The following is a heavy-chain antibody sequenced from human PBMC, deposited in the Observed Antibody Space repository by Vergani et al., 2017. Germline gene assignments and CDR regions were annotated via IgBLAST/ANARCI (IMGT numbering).Heavy chain of an antibody. D-gene: IGHD1-20*01. J-gene: IGHJ5*01. CDR2: INWDGETT. Sequence: EVHLVESGGAVVQPGGSLRLSCAASGFTFDDSAMYWIRQSPGKGLEWVSLINWDGETTDYAESVEGRFIISRDNAKESLYLQMNSLRVEDTALYYCAKSDNWNDVDSWGQGTLGTVSS. CDR3: AKSDNWNDVDS. CDR1: GFTFDDSA. V-gene: IGHV3-43D*04.